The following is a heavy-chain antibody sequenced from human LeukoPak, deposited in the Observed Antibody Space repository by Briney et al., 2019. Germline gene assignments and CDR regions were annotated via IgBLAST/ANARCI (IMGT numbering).Heavy chain of an antibody. CDR3: ARDYPLRLFTTDLTYYDILTGYPLRAFDI. J-gene: IGHJ3*02. CDR1: GYTFTSYG. D-gene: IGHD3-9*01. V-gene: IGHV1-18*01. Sequence: ASVKVSCKASGYTFTSYGISWVRQAPGQGLEWMGWISAYNGNTNYAQKLQDRVTMTTDTSTTTTYMELRSLRSDDTAVYYCARDYPLRLFTTDLTYYDILTGYPLRAFDIWGQGTMVTVSS. CDR2: ISAYNGNT.